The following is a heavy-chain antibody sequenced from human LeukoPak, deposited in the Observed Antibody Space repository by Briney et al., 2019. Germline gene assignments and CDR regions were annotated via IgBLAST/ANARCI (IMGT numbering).Heavy chain of an antibody. CDR1: GFTFSSYW. CDR3: VRDGDTSGYTN. D-gene: IGHD3-22*01. CDR2: IKQDGSEK. J-gene: IGHJ4*02. V-gene: IGHV3-7*01. Sequence: GGSLRLSCAASGFTFSSYWMHWVRQAPGMGLEWVANIKQDGSEKYYVDSVKGRFTISRDNAKNSLYLQMNSLRAEDTAVYSCVRDGDTSGYTNWGQGTLVTVSS.